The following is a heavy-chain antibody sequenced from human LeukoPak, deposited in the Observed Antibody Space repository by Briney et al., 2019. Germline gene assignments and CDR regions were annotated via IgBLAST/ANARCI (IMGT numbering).Heavy chain of an antibody. V-gene: IGHV3-11*01. CDR2: ISPGGNTI. CDR1: GFTFSDYH. CDR3: AAGRDIAVAGPGGYFDY. D-gene: IGHD6-19*01. Sequence: GGSLRLSCAASGFTFSDYHMNWIRQAPGKGLEWVSYISPGGNTIYFADSVNGRFTLSRDSARNSLSLQMNSLTAENTAVYYCAAGRDIAVAGPGGYFDYWGRGTLVTVSS. J-gene: IGHJ4*02.